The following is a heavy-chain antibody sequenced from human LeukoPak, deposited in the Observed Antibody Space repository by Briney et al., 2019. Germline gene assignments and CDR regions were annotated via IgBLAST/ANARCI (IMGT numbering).Heavy chain of an antibody. V-gene: IGHV3-53*01. CDR1: GFTVSSNY. Sequence: GGSLRLSCAASGFTVSSNYMSWVRQAPGKGLEWVSVNYSGGSTYYADSVKGRFTISRDNFKNTLYLQMNSLRAEDTAVYYCAKDLLSIAAAGWRFDYWGQGTLVTVSS. CDR3: AKDLLSIAAAGWRFDY. J-gene: IGHJ4*02. CDR2: NYSGGST. D-gene: IGHD6-13*01.